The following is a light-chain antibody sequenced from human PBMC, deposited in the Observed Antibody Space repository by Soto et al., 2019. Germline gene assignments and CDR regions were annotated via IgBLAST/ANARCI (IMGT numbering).Light chain of an antibody. CDR1: QSISNW. V-gene: IGKV1-5*03. Sequence: DIQMTQSPSTLSASVGDTVTITCRASQSISNWVAWYQQNPGQDPKLLIHKATTLESGVPSRFIGSRSGTDYSLTISSLQPDDFATFYCQQYYRLPYAFGQGTKLEVK. CDR3: QQYYRLPYA. J-gene: IGKJ2*01. CDR2: KAT.